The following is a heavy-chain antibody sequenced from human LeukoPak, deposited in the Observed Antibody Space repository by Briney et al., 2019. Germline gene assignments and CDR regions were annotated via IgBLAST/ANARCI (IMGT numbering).Heavy chain of an antibody. V-gene: IGHV4-39*01. CDR3: ALIHAQYQLLYHDAFDI. J-gene: IGHJ3*02. Sequence: PSETLSLTCTVSGGSISSSSYYWGWIRQPPGKGLEWIGSIYYSGSTYYNPSLKSRVTISVDTSKNQFSLKLSSVTAADTAVYYCALIHAQYQLLYHDAFDIWGQGTMVTVSS. D-gene: IGHD2-2*02. CDR1: GGSISSSSYY. CDR2: IYYSGST.